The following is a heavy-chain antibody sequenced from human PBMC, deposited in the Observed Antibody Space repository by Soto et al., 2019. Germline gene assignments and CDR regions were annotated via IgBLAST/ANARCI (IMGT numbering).Heavy chain of an antibody. D-gene: IGHD2-15*01. V-gene: IGHV1-8*01. CDR3: VGVRGPRGGSSQKEFDY. Sequence: ASVKVSCKASGYTFTSYDFNWVRQATGQGLEWMGWMNHNSGNTGYAQKFQGRVTMTRNTSISTAYMELSRLRYEDTAGYYCVGVRGPRGGSSQKEFDYWGQGTLVTVSS. CDR2: MNHNSGNT. J-gene: IGHJ4*02. CDR1: GYTFTSYD.